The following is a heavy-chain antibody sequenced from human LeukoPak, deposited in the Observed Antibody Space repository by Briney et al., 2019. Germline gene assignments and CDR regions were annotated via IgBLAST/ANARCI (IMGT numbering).Heavy chain of an antibody. CDR1: GYTLSSYG. D-gene: IGHD2-15*01. CDR2: ISAYNGNT. Sequence: GASVKVFCKASGYTLSSYGISWVRQAPGQGLEWIGWISAYNGNTNYVQKLQGRVTMTTDTSTSTAYMELRSLRSDDTAVYYCARGGLGYCSGGSCPTSWFDPWGQGTLVIVSS. CDR3: ARGGLGYCSGGSCPTSWFDP. J-gene: IGHJ5*02. V-gene: IGHV1-18*01.